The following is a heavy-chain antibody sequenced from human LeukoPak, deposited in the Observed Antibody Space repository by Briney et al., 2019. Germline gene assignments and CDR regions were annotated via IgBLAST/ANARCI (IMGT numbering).Heavy chain of an antibody. CDR1: GGSISSYY. J-gene: IGHJ3*01. Sequence: SETLSLTCTVSGGSISSYYWSWIRQPPGKGLEWIGRIYPRGSTTYNSSLKSRVTMSANTSTNHFSLKLSSLPAADTAVYYCARGRYCTATTSDAGGDAFDVWGQGTMVTVSS. CDR3: ARGRYCTATTSDAGGDAFDV. CDR2: IYPRGST. V-gene: IGHV4-4*07. D-gene: IGHD2-8*02.